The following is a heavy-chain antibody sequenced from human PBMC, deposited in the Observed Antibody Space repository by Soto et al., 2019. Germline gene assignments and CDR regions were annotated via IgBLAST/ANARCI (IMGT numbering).Heavy chain of an antibody. CDR2: IWYDGSNK. J-gene: IGHJ1*01. D-gene: IGHD6-13*01. Sequence: GGSLRLSCAASGFTFSSYGMHWVRQAPGKGLEWVAVIWYDGSNKYYADSVKGRFTISRDNSKNTLYLQMNILRAEDTAVYYCARDRYSSISRAEYFQHWGQGTLVTVSS. CDR1: GFTFSSYG. V-gene: IGHV3-33*01. CDR3: ARDRYSSISRAEYFQH.